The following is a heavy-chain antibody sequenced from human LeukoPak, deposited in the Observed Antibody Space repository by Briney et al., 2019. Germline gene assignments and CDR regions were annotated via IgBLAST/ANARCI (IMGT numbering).Heavy chain of an antibody. D-gene: IGHD3-9*01. CDR2: IRYDGSNK. Sequence: GGSLRLSXAASGFTFSSYGMHWVRQAPGKGLEWVAFIRYDGSNKYYADSVKGRFTISRDNSKNTLYLQMNSLRAEDTAVYYCAKDFRVRYFDWLSDYWGQGTLVTVSS. CDR3: AKDFRVRYFDWLSDY. V-gene: IGHV3-30*02. J-gene: IGHJ4*02. CDR1: GFTFSSYG.